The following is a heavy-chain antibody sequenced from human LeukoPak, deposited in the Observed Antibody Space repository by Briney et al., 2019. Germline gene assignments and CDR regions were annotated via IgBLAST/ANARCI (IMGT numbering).Heavy chain of an antibody. V-gene: IGHV4-39*01. Sequence: SETLSLTCTVSGGSISSSSYYWGWIRQPPGKGLEWIGSIYYSGSTYYNPSLKSRVTISVDTSKSQFSLKLSSVTAADTAVYYCARRSGSYLHYYYMDVWGKGTTVTISS. CDR1: GGSISSSSYY. CDR3: ARRSGSYLHYYYMDV. J-gene: IGHJ6*03. CDR2: IYYSGST. D-gene: IGHD1-26*01.